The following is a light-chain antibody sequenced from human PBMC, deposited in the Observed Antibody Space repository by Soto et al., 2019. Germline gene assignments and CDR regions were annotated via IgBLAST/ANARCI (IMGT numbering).Light chain of an antibody. Sequence: DIQVTQSPSSVSASVGDRVTITCRASQDINNWLAWYQQKPGKAPKLLIYTTSTLQSGVPSRFSGSGAGTDFTLTISSLQPEDFATYYCQQANSFPLTFGGGTKVEIK. V-gene: IGKV1D-12*01. CDR1: QDINNW. J-gene: IGKJ4*01. CDR2: TTS. CDR3: QQANSFPLT.